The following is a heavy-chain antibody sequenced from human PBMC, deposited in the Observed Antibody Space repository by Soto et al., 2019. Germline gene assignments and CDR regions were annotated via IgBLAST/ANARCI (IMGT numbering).Heavy chain of an antibody. Sequence: EVQVLESGGGLVQPGGSLRLSCAASGFTFSDYSMSWVRQAPGKGPEWVSAISAGGGSTYYAGAVKGRFTISRDNSNNRLYLQMSSLRAEDTALYHCAKKCSSAVDDAFDIWGQGTVVTVSS. CDR3: AKKCSSAVDDAFDI. D-gene: IGHD6-6*01. CDR1: GFTFSDYS. CDR2: ISAGGGST. J-gene: IGHJ3*02. V-gene: IGHV3-23*01.